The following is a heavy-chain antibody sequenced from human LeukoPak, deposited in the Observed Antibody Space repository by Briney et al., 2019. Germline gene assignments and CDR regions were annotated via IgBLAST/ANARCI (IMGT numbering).Heavy chain of an antibody. CDR1: GFSFSSSA. J-gene: IGHJ4*02. CDR3: AKEGRDWNYVRGYFDY. V-gene: IGHV3-30*18. D-gene: IGHD1-7*01. CDR2: ISYDGSNK. Sequence: GGSLRLSCVASGFSFSSSAMHWVRQAPGKGLEWVAVISYDGSNKYYADSVKGRFTISRDNSKNTLYLQMNSLRAEDTAVYYCAKEGRDWNYVRGYFDYWGQGTLVTVSS.